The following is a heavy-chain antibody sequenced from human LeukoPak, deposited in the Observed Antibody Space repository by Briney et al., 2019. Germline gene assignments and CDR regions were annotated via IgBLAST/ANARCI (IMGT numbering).Heavy chain of an antibody. CDR3: ARGYYGDRRGY. CDR2: ISSSSSTI. J-gene: IGHJ4*02. CDR1: GFTFSDYS. V-gene: IGHV3-48*01. D-gene: IGHD4-17*01. Sequence: RTGGSLRLSCAASGFTFSDYSMNWVRQAPGKGLEWVSYISSSSSTIYYADSVKGRFAISRDNAKNSLFLQMNSLRAEDTAVYYCARGYYGDRRGYWGQGTLVTVSS.